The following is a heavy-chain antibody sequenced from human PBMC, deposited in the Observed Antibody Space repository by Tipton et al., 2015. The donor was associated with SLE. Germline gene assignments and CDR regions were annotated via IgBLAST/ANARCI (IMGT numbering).Heavy chain of an antibody. CDR3: AKDMRRYSSSSWYFQH. J-gene: IGHJ1*01. CDR2: ISWDGGST. V-gene: IGHV3-43*01. D-gene: IGHD6-6*01. Sequence: SLRLSCAASGFTFDDYTMHWVRQAPGKGLEWVSLISWDGGSTYYADFVKGRFTISRDNSKNSLYLQMNSLRTEDTALYYCAKDMRRYSSSSWYFQHWGQGILVTVSS. CDR1: GFTFDDYT.